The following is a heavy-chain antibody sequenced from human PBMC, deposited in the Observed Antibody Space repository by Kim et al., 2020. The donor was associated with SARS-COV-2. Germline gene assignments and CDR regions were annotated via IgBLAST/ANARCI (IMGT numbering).Heavy chain of an antibody. CDR3: ARGQTYYDFWSGYSYNFDY. CDR1: GGSFGGYY. J-gene: IGHJ4*02. D-gene: IGHD3-3*01. CDR2: INHSGST. V-gene: IGHV4-34*01. Sequence: SETLSLTCAVYGGSFGGYYWSWIRQPPGKGLEWIGEINHSGSTNYNPSLKSRVTISVDTSKNQFSLKLSSVTAADTAVYYCARGQTYYDFWSGYSYNFDYWGQGTLVTVSS.